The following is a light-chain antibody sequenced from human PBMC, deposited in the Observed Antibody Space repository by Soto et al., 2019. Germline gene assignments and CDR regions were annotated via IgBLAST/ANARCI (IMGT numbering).Light chain of an antibody. V-gene: IGLV2-14*01. CDR2: EVN. CDR1: SNDVGSYNY. CDR3: SAYTTTSTLI. Sequence: QSVLTQPASVSGSPGQSITISCTGTSNDVGSYNYVSWYQQHPGTAPKLMLYEVNNRPSGVSNRFSGSKSGNTASLIISGLQTEDEADYYCSAYTTTSTLIFGTGTKVTVL. J-gene: IGLJ1*01.